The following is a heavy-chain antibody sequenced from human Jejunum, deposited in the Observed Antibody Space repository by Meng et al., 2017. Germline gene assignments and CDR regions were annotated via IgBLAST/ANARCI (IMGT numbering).Heavy chain of an antibody. V-gene: IGHV4-59*11. CDR1: GGSISGHY. J-gene: IGHJ2*01. CDR2: TSDSGTT. CDR3: AWVGWSVGF. Sequence: GSLRLSCTVPGGSISGHYWSWIRQPPGKGLEWVGYTSDSGTTNYKPYLKSRVIMSVDTSKNHFSLTLTSVTAADTAVYSCAWVGWSVGFWGPGTLVTVSS. D-gene: IGHD1-26*01.